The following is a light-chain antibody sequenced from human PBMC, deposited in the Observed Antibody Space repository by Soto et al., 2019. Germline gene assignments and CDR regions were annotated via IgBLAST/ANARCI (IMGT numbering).Light chain of an antibody. J-gene: IGKJ1*01. CDR3: QHYGSLLWT. V-gene: IGKV3-20*01. CDR2: GAS. Sequence: ENVLTQSPGTLSLSPGERATLSCRASQSVSSSYLAWFQHKPGQAPRLLIYGASSRATGIPDRFSGSGSATDFALAISRLEPEDFSFYCCQHYGSLLWTFGQGTKVEIK. CDR1: QSVSSSY.